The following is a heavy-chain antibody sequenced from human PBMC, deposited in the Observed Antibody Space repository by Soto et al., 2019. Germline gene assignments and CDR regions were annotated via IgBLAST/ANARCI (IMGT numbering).Heavy chain of an antibody. V-gene: IGHV4-34*01. J-gene: IGHJ4*02. CDR1: GGSFSGYY. Sequence: SETQSLTCAVYGGSFSGYYWSWIRQPPGKGLEWIGEINHSGSTNYNPSLKSRVTISVDTSKNQFSLKLSSVTAADTAVYYCARGYRELLLQYYFDYWGQGTLVTVSS. D-gene: IGHD3-10*01. CDR2: INHSGST. CDR3: ARGYRELLLQYYFDY.